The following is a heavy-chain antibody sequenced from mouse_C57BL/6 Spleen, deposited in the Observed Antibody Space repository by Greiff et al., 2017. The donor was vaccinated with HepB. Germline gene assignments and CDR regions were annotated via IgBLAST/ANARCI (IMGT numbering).Heavy chain of an antibody. CDR2: INPNNGGT. D-gene: IGHD1-1*01. CDR3: ARDLYYYGRTWFAC. CDR1: GYTFTDYY. J-gene: IGHJ3*01. Sequence: EVQLQQSGPELVKPGASVKISCKASGYTFTDYYMNWVKQSHGKSLEWIGDINPNNGGTSYNQKFKGKATLTVDKSSSTAYMELRSLTSEDSAVYYCARDLYYYGRTWFACWGQGTLVTVSA. V-gene: IGHV1-26*01.